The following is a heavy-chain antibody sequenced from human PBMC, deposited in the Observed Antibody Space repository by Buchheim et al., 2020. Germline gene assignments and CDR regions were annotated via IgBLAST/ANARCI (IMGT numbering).Heavy chain of an antibody. CDR1: GFTFSSYW. J-gene: IGHJ6*02. D-gene: IGHD5-12*01. Sequence: EVQLVESGGGLVQPGGSLRLSCTASGFTFSSYWMSWVRQAPGKGLEWVANIKQDGSEKYYVDSVKGRFTISRDNAKNSRYLQMNSLRAEDTAVYYCARVSYRSGYDSTYYYGMDVWGQGTT. V-gene: IGHV3-7*01. CDR3: ARVSYRSGYDSTYYYGMDV. CDR2: IKQDGSEK.